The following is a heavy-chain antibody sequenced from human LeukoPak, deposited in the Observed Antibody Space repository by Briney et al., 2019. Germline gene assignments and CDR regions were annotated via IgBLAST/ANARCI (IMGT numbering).Heavy chain of an antibody. CDR3: ARVIRGRNIVVVPAAKWDYYYGMDV. J-gene: IGHJ6*04. Sequence: PGGSLRLSCAASGFTFSSYWMSWVRQAPGKGLEWVANIKQDGSEKYYVDSVKGRFTISIDNAKNSLYLQMNSLRAEDTAVYYCARVIRGRNIVVVPAAKWDYYYGMDVWGKGTTVTVSS. CDR2: IKQDGSEK. D-gene: IGHD2-2*01. CDR1: GFTFSSYW. V-gene: IGHV3-7*03.